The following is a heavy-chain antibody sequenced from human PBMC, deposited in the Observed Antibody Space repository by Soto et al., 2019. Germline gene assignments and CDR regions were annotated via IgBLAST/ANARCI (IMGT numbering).Heavy chain of an antibody. CDR3: AKDNARMQWLVRCLDY. CDR2: ISYDGSNK. J-gene: IGHJ4*02. D-gene: IGHD6-19*01. V-gene: IGHV3-30*18. CDR1: GFTFSSYG. Sequence: QVQLVESGGGVVQPGRSLRLSCAASGFTFSSYGMHWVRQAPGKGLEWVAVISYDGSNKYYADSVKGRFTISRVNSKNTMYLQMNSLRAEDTAVYYCAKDNARMQWLVRCLDYWGQGTLVTVSS.